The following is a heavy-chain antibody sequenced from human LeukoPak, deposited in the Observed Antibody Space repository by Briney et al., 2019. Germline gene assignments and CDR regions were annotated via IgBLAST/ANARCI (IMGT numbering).Heavy chain of an antibody. J-gene: IGHJ5*02. CDR3: ARLRVVTDNWFDP. Sequence: GGSLRLSCKGSGYSFTSYWISWVRQMPGKGLEWMGRIDPSDSYTNYSPSFQGHVTISADKSISTAYLQWSSLKASDTAMYYCARLRVVTDNWFDPWGQGTLVTVSS. CDR2: IDPSDSYT. D-gene: IGHD3-10*01. CDR1: GYSFTSYW. V-gene: IGHV5-10-1*01.